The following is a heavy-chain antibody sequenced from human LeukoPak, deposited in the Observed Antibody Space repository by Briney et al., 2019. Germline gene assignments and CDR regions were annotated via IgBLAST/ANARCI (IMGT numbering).Heavy chain of an antibody. V-gene: IGHV1-46*01. J-gene: IGHJ4*02. CDR1: GYTFTSYY. D-gene: IGHD3-22*01. Sequence: ASVKVSCKASGYTFTSYYMHWVRQAPGQGLEWMGIINPSGGSTSYAQKFQGRVTMTRDMSTSTVYMELSSLRSEDTAVYYCARPLGSGYFDYWGQGTLVTVSS. CDR2: INPSGGST. CDR3: ARPLGSGYFDY.